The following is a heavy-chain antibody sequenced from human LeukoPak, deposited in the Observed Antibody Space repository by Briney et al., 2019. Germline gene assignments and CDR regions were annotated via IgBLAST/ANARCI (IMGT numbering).Heavy chain of an antibody. Sequence: GGSLRPSCAASGFTFDDYAMHWVRQAPGKGLEWVSGISWNSGSIGYADSVKGRFTISRDNAKNSLYLQMNSLRAEDTAVYYCAREGGYSGSYNFDYWGQGTLVTVSS. CDR3: AREGGYSGSYNFDY. D-gene: IGHD1-26*01. V-gene: IGHV3-9*01. CDR1: GFTFDDYA. CDR2: ISWNSGSI. J-gene: IGHJ4*02.